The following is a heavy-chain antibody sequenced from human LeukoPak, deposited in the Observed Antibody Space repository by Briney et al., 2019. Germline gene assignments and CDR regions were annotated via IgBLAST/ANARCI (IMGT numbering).Heavy chain of an antibody. CDR1: GGSISGSNYY. D-gene: IGHD3-10*02. Sequence: SETLSLTCTVSGGSISGSNYYWGWIRQPPGKGLEWIGSIYYSGSTYYNPSLKSRVTISVDTSKNQFSLKLSSVTAADTAVYYCARGHSGRGGIDPWGQGTLVTVSS. CDR3: ARGHSGRGGIDP. V-gene: IGHV4-39*07. J-gene: IGHJ5*02. CDR2: IYYSGST.